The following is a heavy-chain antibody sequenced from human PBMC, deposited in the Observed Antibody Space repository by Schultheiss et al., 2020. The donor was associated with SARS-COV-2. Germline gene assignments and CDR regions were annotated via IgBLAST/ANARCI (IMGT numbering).Heavy chain of an antibody. J-gene: IGHJ5*02. Sequence: SETLSLTCAVYGGSFSGYYWGWIRQPPGKGLEWIGEINHSGSTNYNPSLKSRVTISVDTSKNQFSLKLSSVTAADTAVYYCARSTLETSNWFDPWGQGTLVTVSS. CDR2: INHSGST. CDR1: GGSFSGYY. CDR3: ARSTLETSNWFDP. D-gene: IGHD2/OR15-2a*01. V-gene: IGHV4-34*01.